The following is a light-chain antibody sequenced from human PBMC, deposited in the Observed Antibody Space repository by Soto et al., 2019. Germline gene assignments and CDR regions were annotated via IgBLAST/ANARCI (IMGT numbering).Light chain of an antibody. Sequence: EIVMTQSPATLSVSPGERATLSCRASQSVSSNLAWYQQKPGQAPRLLIYGASTRATGIPARFSGSGSGTEFTLTISSLQSEDFAVYYGQQYNNWLWTFGQGTKGEIK. V-gene: IGKV3-15*01. CDR3: QQYNNWLWT. CDR1: QSVSSN. J-gene: IGKJ1*01. CDR2: GAS.